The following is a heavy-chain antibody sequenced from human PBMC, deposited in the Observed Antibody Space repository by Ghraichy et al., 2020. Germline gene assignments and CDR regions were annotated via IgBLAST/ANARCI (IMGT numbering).Heavy chain of an antibody. V-gene: IGHV3-7*01. D-gene: IGHD6-13*01. Sequence: GESLNISCAASGFTFSSYWMSWVRQAPGKGLEWVANIKQDGSEKYYVDSVKGRFTISRDNAKNSLYLQMNSLRAEDTAVYYCARVAAAGTFYYYYYMDVWGKGTTVTVSS. J-gene: IGHJ6*03. CDR1: GFTFSSYW. CDR3: ARVAAAGTFYYYYYMDV. CDR2: IKQDGSEK.